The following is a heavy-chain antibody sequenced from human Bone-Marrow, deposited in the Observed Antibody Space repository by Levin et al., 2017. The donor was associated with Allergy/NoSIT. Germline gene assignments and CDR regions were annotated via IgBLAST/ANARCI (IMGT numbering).Heavy chain of an antibody. J-gene: IGHJ4*02. CDR1: GFSLSTSEMG. D-gene: IGHD1-26*01. V-gene: IGHV2-5*01. CDR3: AHRSTGAAGWGHFVY. Sequence: TLSLTLTCTFSGFSLSTSEMGVGWIRQPPGKALEWLALIYWNDDKKYSTSLKNRLTVTKHTSKNQVVLTMTNMDPVDTATYDCAHRSTGAAGWGHFVYWGQGTLVTVSS. CDR2: IYWNDDK.